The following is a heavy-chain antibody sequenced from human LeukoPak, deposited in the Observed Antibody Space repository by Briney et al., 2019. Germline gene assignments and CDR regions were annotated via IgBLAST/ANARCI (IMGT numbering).Heavy chain of an antibody. CDR1: GFTFSSYA. CDR2: ISGSGGSK. V-gene: IGHV3-23*01. D-gene: IGHD3-22*01. J-gene: IGHJ4*02. CDR3: AKTTSMEYYYGSSGYPAGFDY. Sequence: PGGSLRLSCAASGFTFSSYAMSWVRQAPGKGLEWVSAISGSGGSKYYADSVKGRFTISRDNSKNTLYLQMNSLRAEDTAVYYCAKTTSMEYYYGSSGYPAGFDYWGQGTLVTVSS.